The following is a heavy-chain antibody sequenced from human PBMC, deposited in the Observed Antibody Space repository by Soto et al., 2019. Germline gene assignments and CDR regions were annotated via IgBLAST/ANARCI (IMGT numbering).Heavy chain of an antibody. CDR1: GGTFSSYA. CDR3: ARDSVIAARTYYYGMDV. V-gene: IGHV1-69*06. CDR2: IIPIFGTA. D-gene: IGHD6-6*01. Sequence: SVKVSCKASGGTFSSYAISWVRQAPGQGLEWMGGIIPIFGTANYAQKFRGRVTITADKSTSTAYMELSSLRSEDTAVYYCARDSVIAARTYYYGMDVWGQGTTVTVSS. J-gene: IGHJ6*02.